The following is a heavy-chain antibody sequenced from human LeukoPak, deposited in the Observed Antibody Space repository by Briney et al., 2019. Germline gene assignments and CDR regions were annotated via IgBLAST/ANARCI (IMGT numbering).Heavy chain of an antibody. CDR2: IYHSGST. Sequence: SETLSLTCTVSGYSISSGYYWGWIRQPPGKGLEWIGSIYHSGSTYYNPSLKSRVTISVDTSKNQFSLKLSSVTAADTAVYYCARGRYYDSSPTYWGQGTLVTVSS. J-gene: IGHJ4*02. D-gene: IGHD3-22*01. CDR3: ARGRYYDSSPTY. CDR1: GYSISSGYY. V-gene: IGHV4-38-2*02.